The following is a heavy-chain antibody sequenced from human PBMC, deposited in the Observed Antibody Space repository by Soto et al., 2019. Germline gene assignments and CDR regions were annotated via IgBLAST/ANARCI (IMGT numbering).Heavy chain of an antibody. V-gene: IGHV1-46*01. Sequence: SVKVSCKASGYTFTSYYMHWVRQAPVQGLEWMGITNPSGGSTSYAQKFQGRVTMTRDTSTSTVYMELSSLRSEDTAVYYCARDPPRYSYGYSFDYWGQGTLVTVSS. CDR2: TNPSGGST. D-gene: IGHD5-18*01. J-gene: IGHJ4*02. CDR1: GYTFTSYY. CDR3: ARDPPRYSYGYSFDY.